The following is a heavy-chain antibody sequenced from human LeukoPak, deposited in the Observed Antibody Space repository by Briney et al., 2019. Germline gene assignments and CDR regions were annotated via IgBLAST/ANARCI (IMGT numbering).Heavy chain of an antibody. CDR3: AKDQRVAGPFDY. D-gene: IGHD6-19*01. CDR1: GFTFSSYA. Sequence: GGSLRLSCAASGFTFSSYAMSWVRQAPGEGLEWVSAISGSGGSTYYADPVKGRFTISRDNSKNTLYLQMNSLRAEDTAVYYCAKDQRVAGPFDYWGQGTLVTVSS. V-gene: IGHV3-23*01. J-gene: IGHJ4*02. CDR2: ISGSGGST.